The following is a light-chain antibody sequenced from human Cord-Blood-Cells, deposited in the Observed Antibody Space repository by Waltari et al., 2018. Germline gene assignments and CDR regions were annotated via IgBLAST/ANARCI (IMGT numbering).Light chain of an antibody. V-gene: IGLV3-21*04. CDR3: QVWDSSSDHPV. CDR2: YDS. CDR1: NIGSKS. Sequence: SYVLTQPPSVSVAPGKTARITCGGNNIGSKSVHWYQQKPGQAPVLVIYYDSDRPSGIPERFSGSNSGNTATVTISRVEAGDEADYYCQVWDSSSDHPVFGGGTKLTVL. J-gene: IGLJ3*02.